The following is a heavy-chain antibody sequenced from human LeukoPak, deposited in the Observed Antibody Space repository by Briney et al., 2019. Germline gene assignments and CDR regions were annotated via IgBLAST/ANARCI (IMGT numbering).Heavy chain of an antibody. D-gene: IGHD3-3*01. J-gene: IGHJ4*02. Sequence: ASVKVSCKASGYTFTSYGISWVRQAPGQGLVWMGWISAYNGNTNYAQKLQGRVTMTTDTSTSTAYMELRSLRSDDTAVYYCATHNYDFWSGYYTYYFDYWGQGTLVTVSS. CDR3: ATHNYDFWSGYYTYYFDY. CDR2: ISAYNGNT. CDR1: GYTFTSYG. V-gene: IGHV1-18*01.